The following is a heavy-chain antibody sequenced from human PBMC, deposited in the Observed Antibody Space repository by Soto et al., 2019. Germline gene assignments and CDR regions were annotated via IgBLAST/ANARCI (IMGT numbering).Heavy chain of an antibody. D-gene: IGHD6-19*01. Sequence: RGALRLSCGASGCTFSSYGMHWVRQAPGKGLEWVAVISYDGSNKDYADSVKGRFTISRDNAKNRRYLQMNSLRAEDAAVYYCAKQGVAVARTRYYYYRMDVWGEGTTAHVSS. CDR2: ISYDGSNK. CDR1: GCTFSSYG. CDR3: AKQGVAVARTRYYYYRMDV. V-gene: IGHV3-30*18. J-gene: IGHJ6*04.